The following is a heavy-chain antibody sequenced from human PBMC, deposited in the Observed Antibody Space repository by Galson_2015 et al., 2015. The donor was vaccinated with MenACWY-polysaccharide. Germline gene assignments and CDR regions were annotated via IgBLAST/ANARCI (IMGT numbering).Heavy chain of an antibody. CDR1: GGSISSGSYY. J-gene: IGHJ4*02. V-gene: IGHV4-61*02. CDR3: ARNYDGTDYDESSGWA. CDR2: ICTSGST. D-gene: IGHD3-22*01. Sequence: TLSLSCPVSGGSISSGSYYWRWVRPHAGEGLEWIGRICTSGSTNYNPSLKSRVTISVDTSKNQFSLKLTSVTAADTAVYYSARNYDGTDYDESSGWAGGQGTLVTVSS.